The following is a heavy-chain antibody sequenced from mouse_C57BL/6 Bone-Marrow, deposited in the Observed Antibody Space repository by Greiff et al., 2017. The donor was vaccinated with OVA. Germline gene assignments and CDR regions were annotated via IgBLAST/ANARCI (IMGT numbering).Heavy chain of an antibody. CDR3: ASITTDFDY. CDR1: GFTFSDYG. CDR2: ISSGSSTI. V-gene: IGHV5-17*01. D-gene: IGHD1-1*01. J-gene: IGHJ2*01. Sequence: EVMLVESGGGLVKPGGSLKLSCAASGFTFSDYGMHWVRQAPEKGLEWVAYISSGSSTIYYADTVKGRFTSSRDNAKNTLFLQMTSLRSEDTAMYYCASITTDFDYWGQGTTLTVSS.